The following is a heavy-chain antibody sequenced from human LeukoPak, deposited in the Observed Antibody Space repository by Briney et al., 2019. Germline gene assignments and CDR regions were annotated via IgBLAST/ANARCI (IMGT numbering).Heavy chain of an antibody. Sequence: ASVKVSCKASGHTFTVYYIHCVRQAPGPGLEWMGWIKPNSGGTNYAQTLQGRVTITRETTLSTPYMELSRLTALSTAVYYCAIDAIVRDYSNSDYWGQGTLVTVSS. CDR1: GHTFTVYY. J-gene: IGHJ4*02. CDR2: IKPNSGGT. D-gene: IGHD4-11*01. CDR3: AIDAIVRDYSNSDY. V-gene: IGHV1-2*02.